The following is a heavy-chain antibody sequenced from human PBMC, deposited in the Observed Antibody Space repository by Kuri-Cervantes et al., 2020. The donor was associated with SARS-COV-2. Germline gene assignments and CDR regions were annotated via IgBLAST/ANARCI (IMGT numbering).Heavy chain of an antibody. CDR3: AGAYCGGDCYSVPDAFDI. CDR2: IYSGGST. V-gene: IGHV3-53*01. J-gene: IGHJ3*02. Sequence: GESLKISCAASGFTVSSNYMSWVRQAPGKGLEWVSVIYSGGSTYYADSVKGRFTISRDNAKNSLYLQMNSLRDEDTAVYYCAGAYCGGDCYSVPDAFDIWGQGTMVTVSS. D-gene: IGHD2-21*02. CDR1: GFTVSSNY.